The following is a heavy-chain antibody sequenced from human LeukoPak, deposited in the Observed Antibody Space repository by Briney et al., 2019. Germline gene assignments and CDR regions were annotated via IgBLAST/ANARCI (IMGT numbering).Heavy chain of an antibody. CDR1: GFTFRTSG. Sequence: GGSLRLSCAASGFTFRTSGMNWVRRAPGKGLEWVSYISSSGTTISYAQSVKGRFTITRDNAQNSLTLHMNTLRADDTAVYYCAKDGGTHFDHWGQGTLVTVSS. J-gene: IGHJ4*02. D-gene: IGHD1-26*01. CDR2: ISSSGTTI. V-gene: IGHV3-48*01. CDR3: AKDGGTHFDH.